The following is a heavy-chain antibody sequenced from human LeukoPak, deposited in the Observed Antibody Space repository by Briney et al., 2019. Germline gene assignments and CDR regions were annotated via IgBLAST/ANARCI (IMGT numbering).Heavy chain of an antibody. CDR2: INHSGST. J-gene: IGHJ5*02. V-gene: IGHV4-34*01. Sequence: PSETLSLTCAVYGGSFSGYYWSWIRQPPGKGLEWIGEINHSGSTNYNPSLKSRVTISVDTSKNQFSLKLSSVTAADTAVYYCASLSHSGWYNWFDPWGQGTLVTVSS. CDR3: ASLSHSGWYNWFDP. D-gene: IGHD6-19*01. CDR1: GGSFSGYY.